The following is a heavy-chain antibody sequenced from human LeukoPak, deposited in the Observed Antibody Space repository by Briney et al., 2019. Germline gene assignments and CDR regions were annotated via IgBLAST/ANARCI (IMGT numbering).Heavy chain of an antibody. CDR3: ARHKTGTATFDY. D-gene: IGHD1-1*01. Sequence: SETLSLTCTVSGGSISGAYCSWIWQSPGQGLGRNGQISFGGIANSNPSPTPRVTISIDTYKNQFPLRLNSVTAAATPASFCARHKTGTATFDYWGQGTLITVSS. CDR2: ISFGGIA. J-gene: IGHJ4*02. CDR1: GGSISGAY. V-gene: IGHV4-59*08.